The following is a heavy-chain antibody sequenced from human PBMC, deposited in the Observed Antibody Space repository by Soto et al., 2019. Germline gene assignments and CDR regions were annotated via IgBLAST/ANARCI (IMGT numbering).Heavy chain of an antibody. CDR1: GFTFSSYS. Sequence: EVQLVESGGGLVQPGGSLRLSCAASGFTFSSYSMNWVRQAPGKGLEWVSYISSSSTIYYADSVKGRFTISRDNAKNSLYLQMNSLRDEDTAVYYCARDDVVDRIYFDYWGQGTLVTVSS. CDR3: ARDDVVDRIYFDY. V-gene: IGHV3-48*02. D-gene: IGHD3-16*01. J-gene: IGHJ4*02. CDR2: ISSSSTI.